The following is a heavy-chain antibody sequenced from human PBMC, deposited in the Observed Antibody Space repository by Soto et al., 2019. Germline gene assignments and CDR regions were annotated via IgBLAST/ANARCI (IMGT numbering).Heavy chain of an antibody. Sequence: QVQLVESGGGVVQPGRSLRLSCAASGFTFSSYAMHWVRQAPGKGLEWVAVISYDGSNKYYADSVKGRFTISRDNSKNTLYLKMNSVRAEGTAVYYCARAQRAEQWVVPNRWYYYYGMDVWGKGTTVTVAS. J-gene: IGHJ6*04. CDR1: GFTFSSYA. V-gene: IGHV3-30-3*01. CDR3: ARAQRAEQWVVPNRWYYYYGMDV. CDR2: ISYDGSNK. D-gene: IGHD6-19*01.